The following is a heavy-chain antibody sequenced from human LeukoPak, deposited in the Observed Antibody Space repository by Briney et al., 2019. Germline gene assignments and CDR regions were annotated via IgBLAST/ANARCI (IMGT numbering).Heavy chain of an antibody. CDR3: ARGDGGNSGPRRAFDY. Sequence: ASVKVYCKASGYTFTSYYMHWVRQAPGQGLEWMGIINPSGGSTSYAQKFQGRVTMTRDTSTSTVYMELSSLRSEDTAVYYCARGDGGNSGPRRAFDYWGQGTLVTVPS. V-gene: IGHV1-46*01. CDR2: INPSGGST. CDR1: GYTFTSYY. J-gene: IGHJ4*02. D-gene: IGHD4-23*01.